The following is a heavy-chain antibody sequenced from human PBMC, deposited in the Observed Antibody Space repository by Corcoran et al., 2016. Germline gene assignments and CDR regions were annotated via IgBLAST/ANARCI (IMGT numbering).Heavy chain of an antibody. Sequence: EGQLVQSGAEVKKPGESLRITCKGAGYSVTNYWIGWVRQMPGKGLGWMGIIYPGDSDTRYSPSFQGQVTISANKSISTAYLQWSRLKASDTAIYYCARHRSGWYYSVYWGQGTLVTVSS. CDR3: ARHRSGWYYSVY. CDR2: IYPGDSDT. V-gene: IGHV5-51*01. CDR1: GYSVTNYW. J-gene: IGHJ4*02. D-gene: IGHD6-19*01.